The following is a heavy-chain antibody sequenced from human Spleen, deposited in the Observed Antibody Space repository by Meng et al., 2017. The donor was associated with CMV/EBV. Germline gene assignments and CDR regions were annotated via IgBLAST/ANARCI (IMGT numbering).Heavy chain of an antibody. V-gene: IGHV4-4*07. J-gene: IGHJ4*02. CDR3: ARAPIAVAGSHVDY. D-gene: IGHD6-19*01. Sequence: RHEAGPHLVKPSETLSLTGTVSGGSISSYYWSWIRQPAGKGLEWIGRIYTSGSTNYNPSLKSRVTMSVDTSKNQFSLKLSSVTAADTAVYYCARAPIAVAGSHVDYWGQGTLVTVSS. CDR1: GGSISSYY. CDR2: IYTSGST.